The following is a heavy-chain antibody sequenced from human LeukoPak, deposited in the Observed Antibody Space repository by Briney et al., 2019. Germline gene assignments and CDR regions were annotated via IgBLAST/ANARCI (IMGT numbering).Heavy chain of an antibody. CDR2: IKQDGSEK. V-gene: IGHV3-7*01. CDR3: ARDGLRFLEWFGPPGDAFDI. J-gene: IGHJ3*02. D-gene: IGHD3-3*01. Sequence: GGSLRLSCAASGFTFSSYAMSWVRQAPGKGLEWVANIKQDGSEKYYVDSVKGRFTISRDNAKSSLYLQMNSLRAEDTAVYYCARDGLRFLEWFGPPGDAFDIWGQGTMVTVSS. CDR1: GFTFSSYA.